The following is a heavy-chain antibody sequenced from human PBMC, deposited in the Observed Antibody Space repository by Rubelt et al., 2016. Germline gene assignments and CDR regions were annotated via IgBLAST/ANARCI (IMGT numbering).Heavy chain of an antibody. V-gene: IGHV3-30*03. CDR3: ATYYYDSSGYSDDAFDI. Sequence: GRFTISRDNSKNTLYLQMNSLRAEDTTVYYCATYYYDSSGYSDDAFDIWGQGTMVTVSS. D-gene: IGHD3-22*01. J-gene: IGHJ3*02.